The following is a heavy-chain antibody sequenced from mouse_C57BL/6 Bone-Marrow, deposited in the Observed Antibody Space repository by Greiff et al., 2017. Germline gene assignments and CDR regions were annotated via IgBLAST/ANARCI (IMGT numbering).Heavy chain of an antibody. CDR3: ARDGYYAMDY. Sequence: EVQRVESGGGLVKPGGSLKLSCAASGFTFSSYAMSWVRQTPEKRLEWVATISDGGSYTYYPDNVKGRFTISRDTAKNNLYLQMSHLKSEDTAMYYCARDGYYAMDYWGQGTSVTVSS. CDR1: GFTFSSYA. CDR2: ISDGGSYT. V-gene: IGHV5-4*01. J-gene: IGHJ4*01.